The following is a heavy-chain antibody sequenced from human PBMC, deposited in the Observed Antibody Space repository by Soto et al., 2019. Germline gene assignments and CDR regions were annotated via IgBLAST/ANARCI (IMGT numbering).Heavy chain of an antibody. CDR1: RFIFSNYH. Sequence: LSRAASRFIFSNYHVSWVRQAPGKGLEWVSYISRSSSTMYYADSVKGRFTISRDNEKDSLYLQMNRLRDEDTAVYYCARDFGYDDVWGQGTTVTVSS. CDR3: ARDFGYDDV. J-gene: IGHJ6*02. V-gene: IGHV3-48*02. D-gene: IGHD3-22*01. CDR2: ISRSSSTM.